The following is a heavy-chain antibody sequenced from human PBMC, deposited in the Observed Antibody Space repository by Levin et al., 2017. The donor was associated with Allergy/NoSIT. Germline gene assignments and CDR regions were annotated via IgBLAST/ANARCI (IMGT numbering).Heavy chain of an antibody. CDR2: ISTDSEYI. CDR3: AKGGLQLGYSFDS. CDR1: GFTFSSSA. V-gene: IGHV3-23*01. Sequence: LTCAASGFTFSSSAMSWVRQAPGKGLEWVSAISTDSEYIFYADSVKGRVTISRDNSRNRLYLPMSSLRVEDTAVFYCAKGGLQLGYSFDSWGQGALVTVSS. J-gene: IGHJ4*02. D-gene: IGHD6-13*01.